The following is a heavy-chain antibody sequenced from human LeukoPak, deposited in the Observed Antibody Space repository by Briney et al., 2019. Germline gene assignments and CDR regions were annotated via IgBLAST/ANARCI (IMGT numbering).Heavy chain of an antibody. Sequence: SETLSLTCTVSGDSISSGNYWGWIRQPPGKGLEWIGSIFHTGSTYFNLSLKSRVTISVDTSKNQFSLRLSSVTAADTAVYFCARLSPDYSGEPWGQGTLVTVSS. V-gene: IGHV4-38-2*02. J-gene: IGHJ5*02. CDR2: IFHTGST. CDR1: GDSISSGNY. CDR3: ARLSPDYSGEP. D-gene: IGHD4-11*01.